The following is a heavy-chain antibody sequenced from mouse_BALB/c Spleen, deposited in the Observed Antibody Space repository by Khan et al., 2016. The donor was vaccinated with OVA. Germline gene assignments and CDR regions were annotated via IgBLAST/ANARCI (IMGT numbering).Heavy chain of an antibody. Sequence: VQLQQSGPELMKPGASVKISCKASGYSFTSYYIHWVIQRHGNSLEWIGYIDPFSGDSTHNQKFKGQATLTVDKSSSTAYIHLSNLTSEDSAVYYCTRHGYVAWFTYWGQGTLVTVSA. CDR2: IDPFSGDS. J-gene: IGHJ3*01. CDR3: TRHGYVAWFTY. D-gene: IGHD2-2*01. V-gene: IGHV1-31*01. CDR1: GYSFTSYY.